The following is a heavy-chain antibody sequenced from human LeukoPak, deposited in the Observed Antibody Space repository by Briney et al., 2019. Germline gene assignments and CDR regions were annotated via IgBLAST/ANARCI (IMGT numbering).Heavy chain of an antibody. Sequence: SVKVSCKASGGTFSSYAISLEPQAPGQGLEWMGGIIPIFGTANYAQKFQGRVTITADESTSTAYMELSSLRSEDTAVYYCASPNYDILTGYRDAFDIWGQGTMVTVSS. V-gene: IGHV1-69*13. J-gene: IGHJ3*02. CDR2: IIPIFGTA. D-gene: IGHD3-9*01. CDR3: ASPNYDILTGYRDAFDI. CDR1: GGTFSSYA.